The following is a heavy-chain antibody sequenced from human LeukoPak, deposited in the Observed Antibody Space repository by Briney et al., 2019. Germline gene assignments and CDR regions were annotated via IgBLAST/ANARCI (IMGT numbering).Heavy chain of an antibody. CDR3: AKSARSGWPFYFDS. CDR1: GFTFNDYV. J-gene: IGHJ4*02. Sequence: GGSLRLSCAASGFTFNDYVMSWVRQAPGKGLEWVSSLRGSGYTTYHADSVKGRFTISRDNSKSTLYPQMTSLTAEDTAVYYCAKSARSGWPFYFDSWGQGTLVPVSS. D-gene: IGHD6-19*01. CDR2: LRGSGYTT. V-gene: IGHV3-23*01.